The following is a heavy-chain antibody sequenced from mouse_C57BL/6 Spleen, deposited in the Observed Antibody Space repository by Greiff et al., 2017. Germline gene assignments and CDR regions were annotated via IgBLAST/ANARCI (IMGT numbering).Heavy chain of an antibody. D-gene: IGHD2-5*01. V-gene: IGHV5-12*01. CDR3: ARVCSNYGFAY. J-gene: IGHJ3*01. CDR2: ISNGGGST. Sequence: EVQRVESGGGLVQPGGSLKLSCAASGFTFSDYYMYWVRQTPEKRLEWVAYISNGGGSTYYPDTVKGRFTISRDNAKNTLYLQMSRLKSEDTAMYYCARVCSNYGFAYWGQGTLVTVSA. CDR1: GFTFSDYY.